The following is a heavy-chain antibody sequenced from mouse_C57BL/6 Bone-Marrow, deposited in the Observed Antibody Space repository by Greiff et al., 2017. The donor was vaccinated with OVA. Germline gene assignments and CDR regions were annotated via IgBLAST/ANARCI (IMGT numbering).Heavy chain of an antibody. CDR1: GFTFSNYW. CDR2: IRLKSDNYAT. CDR3: TGVNYYGSSFAY. D-gene: IGHD1-1*01. Sequence: EVMLVESGGGLVQPGGSMKLSCVASGFTFSNYWMNWVRQSPEKGLEWVAQIRLKSDNYATHYAESVKGRFTISRDDSKSSVYLQMNNLRAEDTGIYYCTGVNYYGSSFAYWGQGTLVTVSA. J-gene: IGHJ3*01. V-gene: IGHV6-3*01.